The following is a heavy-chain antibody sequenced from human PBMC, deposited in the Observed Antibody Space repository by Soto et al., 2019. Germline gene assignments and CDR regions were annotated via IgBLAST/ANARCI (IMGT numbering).Heavy chain of an antibody. CDR3: ARHAIQFWLSGRDRFDP. D-gene: IGHD5-18*01. CDR2: IYVTASS. Sequence: SETLSLTCTVSGGSISSGNYSCSWIRQPPGKGLEWIWYIYVTASSYYRPSLRSRVSMSVDTSKNQFSLNLGSVSAAETAVYFCARHAIQFWLSGRDRFDPWRQRTLDTVSS. J-gene: IGHJ5*02. CDR1: GGSISSGNYS. V-gene: IGHV4-30-4*01.